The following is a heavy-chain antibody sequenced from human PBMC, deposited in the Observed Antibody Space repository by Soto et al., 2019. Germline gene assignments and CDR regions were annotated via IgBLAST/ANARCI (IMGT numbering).Heavy chain of an antibody. V-gene: IGHV1-69*01. Sequence: QVQLVQSGAEVKKTGSSVKVSCKASGGTFSIYGFSWVRQAPGQGPEWIGGIIPILTTPNYAQKFHGRVTIVADESTTTVYMELSSLKSEDTAVYYCASLWGFEVDSWGQGTLVTVSS. CDR1: GGTFSIYG. D-gene: IGHD7-27*01. J-gene: IGHJ4*02. CDR2: IIPILTTP. CDR3: ASLWGFEVDS.